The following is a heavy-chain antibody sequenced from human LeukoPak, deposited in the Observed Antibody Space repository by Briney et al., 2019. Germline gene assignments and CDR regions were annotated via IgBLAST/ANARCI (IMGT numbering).Heavy chain of an antibody. CDR3: ARDSSGYRADEYYFDY. V-gene: IGHV1-69*13. D-gene: IGHD3-22*01. CDR1: GGTFSSYA. CDR2: IIPIFGTA. Sequence: SVKVSCKASGGTFSSYAISWVRQAPGQGLEWMGGIIPIFGTANYAQKFQGRVTITADESTSTAYMELSSLRSEDTAVYYCARDSSGYRADEYYFDYWGQGTLVTVSS. J-gene: IGHJ4*02.